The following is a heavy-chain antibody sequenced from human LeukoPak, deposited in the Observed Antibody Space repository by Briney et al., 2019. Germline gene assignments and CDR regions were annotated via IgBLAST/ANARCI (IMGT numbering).Heavy chain of an antibody. D-gene: IGHD4-11*01. Sequence: ASVKVSCKVSGYTFTDYYMHWVQQAPGKGLEWMGLADPEDGETIYAEKFQGRVTITADTSTDTAYMELSSLRSEDTAVYYCAKDYSNYSMGYWGQGTLVTVSS. V-gene: IGHV1-69-2*01. CDR2: ADPEDGET. CDR3: AKDYSNYSMGY. J-gene: IGHJ4*02. CDR1: GYTFTDYY.